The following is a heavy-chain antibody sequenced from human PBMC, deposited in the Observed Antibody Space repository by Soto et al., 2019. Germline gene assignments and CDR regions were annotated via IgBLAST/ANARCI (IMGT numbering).Heavy chain of an antibody. V-gene: IGHV3-7*01. CDR3: ARDRYNFWSGYYTDYYFDY. CDR1: GFTFNKCW. Sequence: GGSLRLEWVASGFTFNKCWITWAPKTSDKAREWVANIKQDGSEKNYVDSVKGRFTISRDNAKSSLYLQMNSLRADDSAVYYCARDRYNFWSGYYTDYYFDYWGQGTLVTVSS. J-gene: IGHJ4*02. CDR2: IKQDGSEK. D-gene: IGHD3-3*01.